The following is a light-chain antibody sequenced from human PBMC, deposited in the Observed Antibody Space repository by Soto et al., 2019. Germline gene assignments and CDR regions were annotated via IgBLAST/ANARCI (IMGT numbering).Light chain of an antibody. CDR1: SSDIGAYNY. J-gene: IGLJ1*01. V-gene: IGLV2-8*01. CDR3: SSYAGNDNYV. Sequence: QSALTQPPSASGSPGQSGTISCTGTSSDIGAYNYVSWYQQHPGKVPKLLIYEVNKRPSGVPGRFSGSKSGNTASLTVSGLQAEDEADYYSSSYAGNDNYVFGTGPKVTVL. CDR2: EVN.